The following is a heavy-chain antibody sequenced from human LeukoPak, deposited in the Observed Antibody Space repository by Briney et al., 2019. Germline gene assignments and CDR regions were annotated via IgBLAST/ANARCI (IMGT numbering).Heavy chain of an antibody. CDR3: ARTGYSSSWDSYYFDY. CDR2: ISSNGGST. D-gene: IGHD6-13*01. CDR1: GFTFSSYA. V-gene: IGHV3-64*01. J-gene: IGHJ4*02. Sequence: PGGSLRLSCAASGFTFSSYAMHWVRQAPGKGLEYVSAISSNGGSTYYANSVKGRFTISRDNSKNTLYLQMGSLRAEDMAVYYCARTGYSSSWDSYYFDYWGQGTLVTVSS.